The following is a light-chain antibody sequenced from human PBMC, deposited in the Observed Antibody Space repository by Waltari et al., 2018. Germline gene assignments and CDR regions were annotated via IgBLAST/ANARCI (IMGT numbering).Light chain of an antibody. J-gene: IGKJ1*01. CDR1: QGVSMT. Sequence: CRASQGVSMTLAWYRQKPGQAPRLLIYDASIRATGIPDRFSGSGSGTDFSLTISRLEPGDFAVYYCQKYGTLPATFGQGTTVEIK. CDR3: QKYGTLPAT. CDR2: DAS. V-gene: IGKV3-20*01.